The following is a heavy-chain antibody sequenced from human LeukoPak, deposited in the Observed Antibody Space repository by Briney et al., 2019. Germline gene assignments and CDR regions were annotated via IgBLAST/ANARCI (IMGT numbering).Heavy chain of an antibody. CDR1: GGSFSGYY. CDR3: ARGRYCSGGSCSFDP. J-gene: IGHJ5*02. Sequence: SETLSLTCAVYGGSFSGYYWSWIRQPPGKGLEWIGEINHSGSTNYNPSLKSRVTISVDTSKKQFSLKLSSVTAADTAVYYCARGRYCSGGSCSFDPWGQGTLVTVSS. D-gene: IGHD2-15*01. V-gene: IGHV4-34*01. CDR2: INHSGST.